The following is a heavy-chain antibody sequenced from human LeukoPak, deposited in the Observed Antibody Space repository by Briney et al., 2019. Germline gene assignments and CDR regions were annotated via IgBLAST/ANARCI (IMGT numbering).Heavy chain of an antibody. Sequence: GGSLRLSCAASGFTFSSYGMHWVRQAPGKGLEWVAFIRYDGSNKYYADSVKGRFTISRDNSKNTLYLQMNSLGAEDTAVYYCAKDPRRITMIVVVITYYFDYWGQGTLVTVSS. D-gene: IGHD3-22*01. V-gene: IGHV3-30*02. CDR3: AKDPRRITMIVVVITYYFDY. CDR2: IRYDGSNK. CDR1: GFTFSSYG. J-gene: IGHJ4*02.